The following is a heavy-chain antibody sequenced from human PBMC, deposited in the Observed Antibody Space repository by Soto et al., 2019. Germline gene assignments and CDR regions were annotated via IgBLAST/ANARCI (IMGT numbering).Heavy chain of an antibody. V-gene: IGHV1-18*01. CDR2: ISAYNGNT. CDR3: ARDTIFGVIIIWLGMDV. D-gene: IGHD3-3*01. Sequence: ASVKDCCKASGYTFTSYGINWVRQAPGQGLEWMGWISAYNGNTNYAQKLQGRVTMTTDTSTSTAYMELRSLRSDDTAVYYCARDTIFGVIIIWLGMDVWGQGTTVTVSS. J-gene: IGHJ6*02. CDR1: GYTFTSYG.